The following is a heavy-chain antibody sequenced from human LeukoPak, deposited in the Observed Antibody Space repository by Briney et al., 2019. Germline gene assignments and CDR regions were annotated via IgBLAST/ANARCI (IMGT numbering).Heavy chain of an antibody. CDR1: GDSVSSNSAA. Sequence: SQTLSLTCAISGDSVSSNSAAWNWIRQSPSRGLEWLGSTYYRSKWYHGYALSVKSRMTITPDTSKNQFSLQLNYVTPEDTAVYYCARGLFVEMVTAFDPWGQGTLVTVSS. CDR3: ARGLFVEMVTAFDP. V-gene: IGHV6-1*01. CDR2: TYYRSKWYH. J-gene: IGHJ5*02. D-gene: IGHD5-24*01.